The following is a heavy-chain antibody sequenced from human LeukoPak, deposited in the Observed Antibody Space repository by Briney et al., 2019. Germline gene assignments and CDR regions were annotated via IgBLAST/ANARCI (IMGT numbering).Heavy chain of an antibody. D-gene: IGHD2-15*01. CDR1: GFTFSTYA. J-gene: IGHJ4*02. CDR2: ITGNGGST. V-gene: IGHV3-23*01. Sequence: GGPLRLSCAASGFTFSTYAINWVRQVPGKGLEWVSSITGNGGSTYLADSVKGRFTISRDNSRSTLYLQMNSLRAEDTAVYYCAKATLGSCSGARCYPFDYWGQGTLVTVSS. CDR3: AKATLGSCSGARCYPFDY.